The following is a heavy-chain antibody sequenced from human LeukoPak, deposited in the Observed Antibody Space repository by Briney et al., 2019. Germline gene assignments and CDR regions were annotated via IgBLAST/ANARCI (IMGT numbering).Heavy chain of an antibody. V-gene: IGHV5-51*01. Sequence: GESLKISCKGSGYSFISYWIGWVRQMPGEDLEWMGVIYPGDSETRQSPSFQGQVTISADKSISTAYLQWSSLKASDTAMYYCARRIAAWGAFDIWGQGTMVTLSS. CDR3: ARRIAAWGAFDI. CDR1: GYSFISYW. J-gene: IGHJ3*02. CDR2: IYPGDSET. D-gene: IGHD6-25*01.